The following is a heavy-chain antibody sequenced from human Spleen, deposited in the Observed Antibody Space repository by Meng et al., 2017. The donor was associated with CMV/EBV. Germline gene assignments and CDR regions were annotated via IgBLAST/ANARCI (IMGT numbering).Heavy chain of an antibody. CDR3: AKDVQQRGGWFDP. CDR1: GYTFTNYG. Sequence: ASVKVSCKASGYTFTNYGISWVRQAPGQGLEWMGWISAYNGDAISAQKFQGRVTMTTDTSTSTAYMELRSLRSDDTAVYYCAKDVQQRGGWFDPWGQGTLVTVSS. V-gene: IGHV1-18*01. CDR2: ISAYNGDA. D-gene: IGHD6-13*01. J-gene: IGHJ5*02.